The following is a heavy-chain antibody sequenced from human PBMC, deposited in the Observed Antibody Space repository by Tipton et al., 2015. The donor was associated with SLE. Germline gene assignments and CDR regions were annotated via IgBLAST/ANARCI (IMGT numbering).Heavy chain of an antibody. D-gene: IGHD6-25*01. CDR1: GFTFSSYA. J-gene: IGHJ4*02. Sequence: SLRLSCAASGFTFSSYAMSWVRQAPGKGLEWVAVMSYDGGNKYYADSVKGRFTISRDNSKNTLYLQMNSLRAEDTAVYYCARFSSGFDYWGQGTLVTVSS. CDR2: MSYDGGNK. CDR3: ARFSSGFDY. V-gene: IGHV3-30-3*01.